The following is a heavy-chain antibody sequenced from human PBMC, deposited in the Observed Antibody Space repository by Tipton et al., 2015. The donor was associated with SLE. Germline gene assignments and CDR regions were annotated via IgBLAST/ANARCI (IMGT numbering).Heavy chain of an antibody. Sequence: SLRLSCAASGFTFSSYWMTWVRQAPGKGLEWVANINQDGNEKHYVDSVKGRFTISRDNAKNTLYLQMNSLRAEDTAVYYCARGGGGSHRNSFDIWGQGTMVTVSS. J-gene: IGHJ3*02. D-gene: IGHD3-16*01. CDR1: GFTFSSYW. CDR3: ARGGGGSHRNSFDI. CDR2: INQDGNEK. V-gene: IGHV3-7*01.